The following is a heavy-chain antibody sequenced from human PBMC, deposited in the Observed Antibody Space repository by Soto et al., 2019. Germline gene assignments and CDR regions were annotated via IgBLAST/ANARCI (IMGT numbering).Heavy chain of an antibody. Sequence: QVQLQESGPGLVKPSQTLSLTCTVSGGSISSGCYYWSWIRQHPGKGLEWIGYSYYSGSTYYNPSLKSRVTISVDTSKNQFSLKLSSVTAADTAVYYCARSWAYYYDSSGYPYWYFDLWGRGTLVTVSS. J-gene: IGHJ2*01. CDR3: ARSWAYYYDSSGYPYWYFDL. CDR2: SYYSGST. CDR1: GGSISSGCYY. V-gene: IGHV4-31*03. D-gene: IGHD3-22*01.